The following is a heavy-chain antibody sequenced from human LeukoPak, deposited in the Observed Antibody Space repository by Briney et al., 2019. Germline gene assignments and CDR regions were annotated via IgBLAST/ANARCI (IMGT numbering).Heavy chain of an antibody. V-gene: IGHV4-34*01. CDR1: GGSFSGYY. D-gene: IGHD6-13*01. CDR2: INHSGSA. Sequence: SETLSLTCAVSGGSFSGYYWTWIRQPPGKGLEWIGEINHSGSANYNPSLKSRVTISLDTSKNQFSLKLSSVTAADTAVYYCARDRGYSSSLTDYYFDYWGQGTLVTVSS. CDR3: ARDRGYSSSLTDYYFDY. J-gene: IGHJ4*02.